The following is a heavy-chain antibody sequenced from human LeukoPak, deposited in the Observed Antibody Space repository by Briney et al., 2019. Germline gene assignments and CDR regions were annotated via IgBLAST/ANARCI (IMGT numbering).Heavy chain of an antibody. CDR1: GFTFSSYG. Sequence: GGSLRLSCAASGFTFSSYGMHWVRQAPGKGLEWVAFIGDDGRKKHYADSVKGRFTISRDNSKNTLYLQMNSLRAEDTAVYYCAKELPYSFGDWGQGTLVTVSS. D-gene: IGHD5-18*01. CDR3: AKELPYSFGD. J-gene: IGHJ4*02. V-gene: IGHV3-30*02. CDR2: IGDDGRKK.